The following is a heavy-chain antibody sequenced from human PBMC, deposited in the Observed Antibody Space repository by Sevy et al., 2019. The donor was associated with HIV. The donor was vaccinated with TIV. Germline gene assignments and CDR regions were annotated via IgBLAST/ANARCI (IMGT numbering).Heavy chain of an antibody. CDR1: GFTFDDYW. V-gene: IGHV3-7*01. CDR3: ARRYFDL. Sequence: GGSLRLSCAASGFTFDDYWMQWVRHAPGQGLEWVANIRQDGNELYYADSVKGRFTISRDNAKESLFLQMTNLRVEDTAIYYCARRYFDLWGQGTLVTVSS. J-gene: IGHJ4*02. CDR2: IRQDGNEL.